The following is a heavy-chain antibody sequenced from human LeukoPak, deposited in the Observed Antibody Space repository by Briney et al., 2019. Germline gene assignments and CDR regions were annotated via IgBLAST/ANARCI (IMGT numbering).Heavy chain of an antibody. Sequence: GESLKISCKGSGYSFTNFWIGWVRQMPGRGLEWMAIIYPGDSETKYSPSFQGQVTISADKSISTAYLQWSSLKASDTAMYYCARLTNYGSGSLNNMDVWGQGTTVAVSS. CDR2: IYPGDSET. CDR3: ARLTNYGSGSLNNMDV. D-gene: IGHD3-10*01. J-gene: IGHJ6*02. CDR1: GYSFTNFW. V-gene: IGHV5-51*01.